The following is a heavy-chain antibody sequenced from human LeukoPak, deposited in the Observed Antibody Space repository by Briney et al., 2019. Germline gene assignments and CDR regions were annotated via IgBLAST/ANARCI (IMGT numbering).Heavy chain of an antibody. CDR3: ARGFNDYNNDVYFYYMDI. CDR1: GASISDHY. Sequence: SETLSLTCTVSGASISDHYWSWIRQSPGKGLEGIGYFYNSGYFYNSGGTNYNPSLKSRVTISGDTSKNQFSLKLTSVTAADTAVYYCARGFNDYNNDVYFYYMDIWGKGTTVTVSS. D-gene: IGHD4-11*01. CDR2: FYNSGYFYNSGGT. J-gene: IGHJ6*03. V-gene: IGHV4-59*11.